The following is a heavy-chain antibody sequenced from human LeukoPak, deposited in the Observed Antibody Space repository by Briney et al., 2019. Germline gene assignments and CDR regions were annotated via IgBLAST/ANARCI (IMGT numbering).Heavy chain of an antibody. V-gene: IGHV4-39*07. Sequence: PSETLSLTCTVSGGSISSSSYYWGWIRQPPGKGLEWIGSIYYSGSTYYNPSLKSRVTISVDTSKNQFSLKLSSVTAADTAVYYCARSTPPGGTYYYGSDLFDPWGQGTLVTVSS. CDR1: GGSISSSSYY. D-gene: IGHD3-10*01. CDR3: ARSTPPGGTYYYGSDLFDP. J-gene: IGHJ5*02. CDR2: IYYSGST.